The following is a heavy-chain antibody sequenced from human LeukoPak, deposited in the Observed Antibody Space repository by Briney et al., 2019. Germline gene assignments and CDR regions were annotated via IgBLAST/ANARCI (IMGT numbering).Heavy chain of an antibody. Sequence: GGSLRLSCAASGLTVSGNYMSWVRQAPGKGMEWISVIYSGGNTDYADSVKGRFTISRDSSRHTVYLQMNSLSDEDTAVYYCARDQGYCTTTSCYSIGGYFDYWGQGTLVTVSS. V-gene: IGHV3-53*05. J-gene: IGHJ4*02. CDR1: GLTVSGNY. CDR2: IYSGGNT. D-gene: IGHD2-2*01. CDR3: ARDQGYCTTTSCYSIGGYFDY.